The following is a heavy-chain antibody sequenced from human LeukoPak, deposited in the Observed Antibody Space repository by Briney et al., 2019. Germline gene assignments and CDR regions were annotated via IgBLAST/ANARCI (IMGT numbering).Heavy chain of an antibody. Sequence: GGSLRLSCAASGFTFSSYGMSWVRQAPGKGLEWVSAISGSGVSTYYADSVKGRFTISRDNSKNTLYLQMNSLRAEDTAVYYCAKDRPYYYGSGSIFDYWGQGTPVTVSS. J-gene: IGHJ4*02. CDR3: AKDRPYYYGSGSIFDY. D-gene: IGHD3-10*01. CDR2: ISGSGVST. CDR1: GFTFSSYG. V-gene: IGHV3-23*01.